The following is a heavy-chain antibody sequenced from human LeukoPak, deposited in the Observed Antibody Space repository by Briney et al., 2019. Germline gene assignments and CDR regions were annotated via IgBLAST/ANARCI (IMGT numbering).Heavy chain of an antibody. CDR1: GGSISSYY. CDR3: AREDDSSGSSYAFDI. Sequence: SETLSLTCTVSGGSISSYYWSWIRQPAGKGLEWIGRIYTSGSTNYNPSLKSRVTMSVDTSKNQFSLKLSSVTAADTAVYYCAREDDSSGSSYAFDIWGQGTMVTVSS. V-gene: IGHV4-4*07. J-gene: IGHJ3*02. CDR2: IYTSGST. D-gene: IGHD3-22*01.